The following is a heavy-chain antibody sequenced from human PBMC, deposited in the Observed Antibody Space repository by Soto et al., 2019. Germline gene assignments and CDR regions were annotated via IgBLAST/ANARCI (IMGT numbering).Heavy chain of an antibody. CDR2: MNPDSGNT. CDR3: ARRRGSNGWFDL. J-gene: IGHJ5*02. CDR1: GYTFINYD. V-gene: IGHV1-8*01. D-gene: IGHD2-8*01. Sequence: QVQLVQSGAEVKKPGASVKVSCKASGYTFINYDINWVRQATGQGLEWVGWMNPDSGNTGYAQNFQGRVTMTGNTSISSVYMELSSLTPEDTAVYYCARRRGSNGWFDLWGQGTLVTVSS.